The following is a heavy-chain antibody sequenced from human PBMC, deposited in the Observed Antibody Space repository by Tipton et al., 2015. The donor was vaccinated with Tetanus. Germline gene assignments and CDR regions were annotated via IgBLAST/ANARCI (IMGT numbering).Heavy chain of an antibody. CDR1: GGSMSNNY. V-gene: IGHV4-59*01. CDR2: ILHSGST. D-gene: IGHD2-2*01. Sequence: TLSLTCTVSGGSMSNNYWSWIRQPPGKGLEWIAYILHSGSTNYSPSLKSRVARSMDTAKNQISLKLSSVTAADTAVYYCARRSYCSSSRCFDAFDLWGQGTMVTVSS. J-gene: IGHJ3*01. CDR3: ARRSYCSSSRCFDAFDL.